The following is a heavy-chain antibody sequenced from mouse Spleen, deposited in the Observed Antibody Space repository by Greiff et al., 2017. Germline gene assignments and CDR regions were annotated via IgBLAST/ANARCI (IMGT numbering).Heavy chain of an antibody. D-gene: IGHD1-1*01. CDR3: ARSITTVVAKRAMDY. V-gene: IGHV1-82*01. J-gene: IGHJ4*01. CDR1: GYAFSSSW. Sequence: QVQLQQSGPELVKPGASVKISCKASGYAFSSSWMNWVKQRPGKGLEWIGRIYPGDGDTNYNGKFKGKATLTADKSSSTAYMQLSSLTSEDSAVYFCARSITTVVAKRAMDYWGQGTSVTVSS. CDR2: IYPGDGDT.